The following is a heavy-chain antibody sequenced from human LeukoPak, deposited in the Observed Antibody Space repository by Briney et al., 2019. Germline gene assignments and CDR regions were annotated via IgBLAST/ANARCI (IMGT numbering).Heavy chain of an antibody. CDR1: GNYW. CDR3: VSFYETY. Sequence: GGSLRLSCAASGNYWMHWVRQAPGKGLVWVSHINSDGSWTSYADSVKGRFTISKDNAKDTVYLQMNSLRAEDTAVYYCVSFYETYWGRGILVTVSS. V-gene: IGHV3-74*01. CDR2: INSDGSWT. D-gene: IGHD2/OR15-2a*01. J-gene: IGHJ4*02.